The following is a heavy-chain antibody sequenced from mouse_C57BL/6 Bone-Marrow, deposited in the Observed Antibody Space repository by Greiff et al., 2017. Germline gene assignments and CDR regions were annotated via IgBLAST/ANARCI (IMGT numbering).Heavy chain of an antibody. CDR3: ARDSYDYDVRYYVDY. CDR2: IYPGSGNT. Sequence: QVQLQQSGPELVKPGASVKISCKASGYSFTSYYIPWVKQRPGQGLEWIGWIYPGSGNTKYNEKFKGKATLTADTSSSTAYMQLSSLTSEDSAVYYCARDSYDYDVRYYVDYWGQGTTLTVSS. J-gene: IGHJ2*01. CDR1: GYSFTSYY. V-gene: IGHV1-66*01. D-gene: IGHD2-4*01.